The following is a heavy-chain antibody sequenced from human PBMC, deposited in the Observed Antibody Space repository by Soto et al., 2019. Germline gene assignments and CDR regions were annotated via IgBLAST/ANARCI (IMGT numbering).Heavy chain of an antibody. V-gene: IGHV4-59*11. CDR3: ARANWYSEY. J-gene: IGHJ4*02. D-gene: IGHD7-27*01. CDR1: GGSISNHY. CDR2: IYYNGNT. Sequence: QVQLQESGPGLVKPSETLSLTCTVSGGSISNHYWSWIRQPPGKGLEWIGYIYYNGNTNYNPSLKSRVNMSVDTSKKQISLRLSSVTAADPAVYYCARANWYSEYWGQGTLVTVSS.